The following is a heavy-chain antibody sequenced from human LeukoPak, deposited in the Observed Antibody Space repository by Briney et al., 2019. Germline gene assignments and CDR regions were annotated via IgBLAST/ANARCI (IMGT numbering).Heavy chain of an antibody. V-gene: IGHV4-30-4*08. CDR3: ARGKRGTVVIDAFDI. J-gene: IGHJ3*02. CDR2: IYYSGST. Sequence: SQTLSLTCIVSGGSISSGDYYWSWIRQPPGKGLEWIGYIYYSGSTYYNPSLKSRVTISVDTSKNQFSLKLSSVTAADTAVYYCARGKRGTVVIDAFDIWGQGTMVTVSS. CDR1: GGSISSGDYY. D-gene: IGHD4-23*01.